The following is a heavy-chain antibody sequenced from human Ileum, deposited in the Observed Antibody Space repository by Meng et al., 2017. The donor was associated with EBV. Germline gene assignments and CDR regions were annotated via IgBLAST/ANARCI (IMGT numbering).Heavy chain of an antibody. CDR2: IYNSGST. CDR1: GGSISSSNYY. V-gene: IGHV4-30-4*01. CDR3: ARGQKGYFDL. Sequence: QGQVPESGRGLVKPSQILALTCTVSGGSISSSNYYWSWIRQPPGKGLEWSGHIYNSGSTYYHPSLKSRITISVDTSKNQFSLKLSSVTAADTAVYYCARGQKGYFDLWGRGTLVTVSS. J-gene: IGHJ2*01.